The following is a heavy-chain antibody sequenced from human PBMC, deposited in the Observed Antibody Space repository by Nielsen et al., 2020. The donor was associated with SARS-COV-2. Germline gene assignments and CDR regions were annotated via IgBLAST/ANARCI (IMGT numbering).Heavy chain of an antibody. J-gene: IGHJ6*03. CDR2: MSPNTGDT. V-gene: IGHV1-8*02. Sequence: ASVKVSCKASGYTFTNYGISWVRQAPGQGLEWMGWMSPNTGDTGYAPKFQGRVTMTRKTSISTAYMELSSLTSEDTAVYFCAKSRIYHMDVWGKGTTVTVSS. CDR1: GYTFTNYG. CDR3: AKSRIYHMDV.